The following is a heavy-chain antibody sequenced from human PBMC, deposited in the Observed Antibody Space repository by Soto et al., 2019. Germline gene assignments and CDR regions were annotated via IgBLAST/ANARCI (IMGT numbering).Heavy chain of an antibody. CDR2: ISSRGDNT. V-gene: IGHV3-64D*06. CDR3: VKGPYSGSYSGYYGMDV. J-gene: IGHJ6*02. CDR1: GFTFRIYA. D-gene: IGHD1-26*01. Sequence: VGSLRLSCSASGFTFRIYAMHWVRQAPGKGLEYVSAISSRGDNTYYADSVKGRFTISRDNSKNTLYLQMSSLRAEDTALYYCVKGPYSGSYSGYYGMDVWGQGTTVTVSS.